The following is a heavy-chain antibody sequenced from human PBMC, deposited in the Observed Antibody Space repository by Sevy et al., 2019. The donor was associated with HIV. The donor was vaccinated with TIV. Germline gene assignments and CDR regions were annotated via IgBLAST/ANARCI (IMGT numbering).Heavy chain of an antibody. CDR1: GSTFSDDY. CDR2: INSAGT. V-gene: IGHV1-2*02. D-gene: IGHD5-18*01. Sequence: ASVKVSCKASGSTFSDDYIHWVRRAPGAGLEWLGWINSAGTNFAEIFQGRVTMTRDASSSTAYMELSSLRSDDTATYYCATSANLDTSWFDPWGQGTVVTVSS. CDR3: ATSANLDTSWFDP. J-gene: IGHJ5*02.